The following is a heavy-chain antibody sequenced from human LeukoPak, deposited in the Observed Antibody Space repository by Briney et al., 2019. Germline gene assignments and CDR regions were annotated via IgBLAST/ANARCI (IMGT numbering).Heavy chain of an antibody. J-gene: IGHJ4*02. CDR1: GGSIIRFY. CDR2: IYTSGGT. CDR3: ARGGDYFYC. Sequence: KTSESPSVTRTVSGGSIIRFYWSWIRQPPRKGLNCIGYIYTSGGTNYNTTLKNRVNVSVYTSKNRFCLKLRSVNAGDTAVYNCARGGDYFYCWGQGALVT. V-gene: IGHV4-4*09.